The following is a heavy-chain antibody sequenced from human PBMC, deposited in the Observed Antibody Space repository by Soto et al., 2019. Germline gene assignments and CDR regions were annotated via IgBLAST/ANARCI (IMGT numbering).Heavy chain of an antibody. CDR2: IYYSGST. J-gene: IGHJ6*02. CDR1: GGSISSGGYY. D-gene: IGHD1-7*01. CDR3: ARDRGTTGYYYGMDV. Sequence: QVQLQESGPGLVKPSQTLSLTCTVSGGSISSGGYYWSWIRQHPGKGLEWIGYIYYSGSTYYNPSLKSRVTISVDTSKNQSSLKLSSVTAADTAVYYCARDRGTTGYYYGMDVWGQGTTVTVSS. V-gene: IGHV4-31*03.